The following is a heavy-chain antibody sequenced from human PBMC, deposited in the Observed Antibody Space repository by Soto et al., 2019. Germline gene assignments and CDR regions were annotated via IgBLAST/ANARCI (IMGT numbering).Heavy chain of an antibody. CDR3: ARLGRYYQAFDS. J-gene: IGHJ4*02. D-gene: IGHD3-22*01. V-gene: IGHV4-59*08. Sequence: TSETLSLTCTVSDGSLSPYYWGWIRQPPGKGLEWIGYIYYGGTTMYSPSLKSRVTISLNTSENQFSLKLSSVTAADTAVYYCARLGRYYQAFDSWGQGTLVTVSS. CDR1: DGSLSPYY. CDR2: IYYGGTT.